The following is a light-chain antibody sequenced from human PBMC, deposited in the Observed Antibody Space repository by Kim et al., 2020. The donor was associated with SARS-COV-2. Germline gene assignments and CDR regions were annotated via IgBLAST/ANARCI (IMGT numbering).Light chain of an antibody. J-gene: IGKJ2*01. CDR2: KAS. V-gene: IGKV1-5*03. Sequence: DIQMTQSPSTLSASVGDRFTITCRASQSISSWLAWYQQKPGKAPKLLIYKASSLESGVPSRFSGSGSGTEFTLTISSLQPDDFATYYCKDYSSYSRSFGQGTKLEI. CDR1: QSISSW. CDR3: KDYSSYSRS.